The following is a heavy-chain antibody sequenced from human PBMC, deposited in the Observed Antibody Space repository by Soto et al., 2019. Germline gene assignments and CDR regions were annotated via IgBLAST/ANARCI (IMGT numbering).Heavy chain of an antibody. CDR1: GYTFTSYY. CDR2: INPSGGST. Sequence: QVQLVQSGAEVKKPGASVKVSCKASGYTFTSYYMHWVRQAPGQGLEWMGIINPSGGSTSYAQKFQGRVTMTRDTSTSTVYMELSSLRSEDTAVYYCARDLALYSNRGGYFDYWGQGTLVTVSS. V-gene: IGHV1-46*01. CDR3: ARDLALYSNRGGYFDY. J-gene: IGHJ4*02. D-gene: IGHD4-4*01.